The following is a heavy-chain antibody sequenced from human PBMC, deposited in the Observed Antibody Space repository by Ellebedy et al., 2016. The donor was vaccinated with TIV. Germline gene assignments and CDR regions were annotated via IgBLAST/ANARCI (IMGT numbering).Heavy chain of an antibody. CDR3: ARDSAAGTVYYYYMDV. V-gene: IGHV3-30*04. J-gene: IGHJ6*03. D-gene: IGHD6-13*01. Sequence: PGGSLRLSCAASGFTFSSYPMHWVRQAPGKGLEWVAVISYDGSNKYYADSVKGRFTISRHNSKNTLYLQMNSLRAEDTAVYYCARDSAAGTVYYYYMDVWGKGTTVTVSS. CDR2: ISYDGSNK. CDR1: GFTFSSYP.